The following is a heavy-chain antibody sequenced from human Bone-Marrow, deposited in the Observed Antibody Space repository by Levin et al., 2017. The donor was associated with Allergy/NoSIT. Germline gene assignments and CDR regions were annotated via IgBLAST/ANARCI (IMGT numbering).Heavy chain of an antibody. D-gene: IGHD2-15*01. J-gene: IGHJ4*02. Sequence: PGGSLRLSCAASGFTFSSYAMNWVRQAPGKGLEWVSSLSGSGSSTYYTDSVKGRFTISRDNSKDTLYLQMNSLRADDTAVSYCVRRSLSCGGRCHFDYWGQGTLVTVSS. CDR2: LSGSGSST. CDR3: VRRSLSCGGRCHFDY. V-gene: IGHV3-23*01. CDR1: GFTFSSYA.